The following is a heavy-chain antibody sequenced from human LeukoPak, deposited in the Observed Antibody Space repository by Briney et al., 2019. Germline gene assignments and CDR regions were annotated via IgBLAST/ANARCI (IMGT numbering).Heavy chain of an antibody. CDR2: IIPIFGTA. CDR1: GGTFSSYA. J-gene: IGHJ3*02. CDR3: ARVLKPRYCSSTSCYHDAFDI. Sequence: SVTVSCKASGGTFSSYAISWVRQAPGQGLEWMGGIIPIFGTANYAQKFQSRVTITTDESTSTAYMELSSLRSEDTAVYYCARVLKPRYCSSTSCYHDAFDIWGQGTMVTVSS. D-gene: IGHD2-2*01. V-gene: IGHV1-69*05.